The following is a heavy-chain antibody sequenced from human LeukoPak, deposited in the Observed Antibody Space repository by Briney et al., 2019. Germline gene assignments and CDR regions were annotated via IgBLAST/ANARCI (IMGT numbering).Heavy chain of an antibody. CDR2: ISWNSINV. CDR3: VKDLLGELYPSPFDY. V-gene: IGHV3-9*01. Sequence: PGGSLRLSCAASGFIVSSSYMSWVRQTPGKGLEWVSGISWNSINVGYAGSVKGRFTISRDNAEKTLYLRMNSLRPEDTALYYCVKDLLGELYPSPFDYWGQGTLVTVSS. J-gene: IGHJ4*02. CDR1: GFIVSSSY. D-gene: IGHD3-16*01.